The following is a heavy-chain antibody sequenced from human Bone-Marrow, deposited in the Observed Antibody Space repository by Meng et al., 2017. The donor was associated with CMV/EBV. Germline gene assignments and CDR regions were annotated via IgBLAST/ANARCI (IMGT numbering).Heavy chain of an antibody. J-gene: IGHJ4*02. CDR1: GYTFTSYD. D-gene: IGHD3-3*01. CDR3: ARGHYYDFWSGYYTGYYFDY. V-gene: IGHV1-8*03. CDR2: MNPNSGNT. Sequence: ASVPVSCMAIGYTFTSYDINWVRQATGQGLEWMGWMNPNSGNTGYAQKFQGRVTITRNTSISTAYMELSSLRSEDTAVYYCARGHYYDFWSGYYTGYYFDYWGQGTLVTVSS.